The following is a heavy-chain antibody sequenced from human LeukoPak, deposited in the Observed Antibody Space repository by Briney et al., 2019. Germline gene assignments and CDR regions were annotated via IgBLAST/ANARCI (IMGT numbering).Heavy chain of an antibody. V-gene: IGHV4-31*03. D-gene: IGHD2-2*01. CDR3: ARSYCSSTSCYGGYYYYGMDV. Sequence: SETLSLTCTVSGGSISSDGYYWSWIRQPPGKGLERIGYIYYSGSTYYNPSLKSRVTISVDTSKNQFSLKLSSVTAADTAVYYCARSYCSSTSCYGGYYYYGMDVWGQGTTVTVSS. CDR1: GGSISSDGYY. J-gene: IGHJ6*02. CDR2: IYYSGST.